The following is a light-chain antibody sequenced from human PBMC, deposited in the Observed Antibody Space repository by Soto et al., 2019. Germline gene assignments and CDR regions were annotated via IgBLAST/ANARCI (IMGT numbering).Light chain of an antibody. CDR1: QDISSY. Sequence: AIRMTQSPSSLSASTGDRVTITCRASQDISSYLAWYQQKPGKAPKLLIYAASTLQSGVPSRFSGSGSGTDFTLTISCLQSEDFATYYCQQYYSYLYTFGQGTKLEIK. CDR2: AAS. J-gene: IGKJ2*01. CDR3: QQYYSYLYT. V-gene: IGKV1-8*01.